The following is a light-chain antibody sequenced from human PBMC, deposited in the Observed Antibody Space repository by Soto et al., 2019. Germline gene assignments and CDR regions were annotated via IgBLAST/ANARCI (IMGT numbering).Light chain of an antibody. CDR3: QQFSSYSVA. Sequence: IQLTQSPSTLSASEGDRVTITCRASQTISTWMAWYQQKPGKAPKLLIYDASTLDSGVPSRFSGGGSGTEFTLTISSLEPEDFATYYCQQFSSYSVAFGGGSKVDIK. CDR2: DAS. V-gene: IGKV1-5*01. CDR1: QTISTW. J-gene: IGKJ4*02.